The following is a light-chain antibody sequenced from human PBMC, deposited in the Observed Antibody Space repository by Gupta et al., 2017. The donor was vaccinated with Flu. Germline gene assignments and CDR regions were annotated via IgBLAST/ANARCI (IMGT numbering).Light chain of an antibody. CDR3: GTWDDSLSGGV. J-gene: IGLJ3*02. CDR2: DDD. Sequence: QSVLTHPPSVSEAPTQRFTISCSGSRSNIGMYPVSWYQQLPGTTPKLLIYDDDLLPSGVPDRFSGSESGTSASLGITGLQSEDEADYYWGTWDDSLSGGVFGGGTKVTVL. CDR1: RSNIGMYP. V-gene: IGLV1-36*01.